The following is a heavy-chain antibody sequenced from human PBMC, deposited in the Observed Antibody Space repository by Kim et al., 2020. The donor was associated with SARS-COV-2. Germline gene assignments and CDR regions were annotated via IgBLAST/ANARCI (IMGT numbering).Heavy chain of an antibody. V-gene: IGHV4-39*01. Sequence: SETLSLTCTVSGGSISRSSYYWGWIRQPPGKGLEWIASVDHSGSTYYNPSLQGRVTISVDTSNNQFSLELYSVTAADTAVYYCARPCGSPTNGYYGYFEHWGLGTVVTVSS. CDR2: VDHSGST. CDR3: ARPCGSPTNGYYGYFEH. CDR1: GGSISRSSYY. J-gene: IGHJ1*01. D-gene: IGHD2-8*01.